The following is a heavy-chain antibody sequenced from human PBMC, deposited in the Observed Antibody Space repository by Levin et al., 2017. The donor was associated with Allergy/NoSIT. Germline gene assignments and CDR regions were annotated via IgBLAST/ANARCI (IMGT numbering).Heavy chain of an antibody. V-gene: IGHV3-13*04. D-gene: IGHD6-13*01. CDR2: IGTAGDT. CDR1: GFTFSSYD. CDR3: ARSPRGAAAVFQLVDAFDI. Sequence: GESLKISCAASGFTFSSYDMHWVRQATGKGLEWVSAIGTAGDTYYPGSVKGRFTISRENAKNSLYLQMNSLRAGDTAVYYCARSPRGAAAVFQLVDAFDIWGQGTMVTVSS. J-gene: IGHJ3*02.